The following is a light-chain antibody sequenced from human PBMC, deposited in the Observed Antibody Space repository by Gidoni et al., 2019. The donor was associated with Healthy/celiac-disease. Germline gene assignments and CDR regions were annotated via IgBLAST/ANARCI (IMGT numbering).Light chain of an antibody. Sequence: DIQMTQSPSSLSASVGDRVTITCQASQDISNYVNWYQQKPGKAPKLLIYDASNLETGVPSRFSGSGSGTDFTFTISSLQPEDTATYYCQQYDNLLTFXGXTKVEIK. V-gene: IGKV1-33*01. CDR2: DAS. J-gene: IGKJ4*01. CDR3: QQYDNLLT. CDR1: QDISNY.